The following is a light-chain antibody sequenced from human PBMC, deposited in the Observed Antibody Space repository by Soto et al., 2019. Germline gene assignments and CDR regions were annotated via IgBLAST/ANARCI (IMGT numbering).Light chain of an antibody. CDR2: GAS. J-gene: IGKJ1*01. CDR1: QSVSNNY. CDR3: HHYGSSMWS. V-gene: IGKV3-20*01. Sequence: EIVLTQSPGTLSLSPGERATLSCRAGQSVSNNYLAWYQQKPGQAPRLLIYGASSRATGIPDRFSGSASGKDFNLNISGVQPEDCAVYYCHHYGSSMWSFGQGTKVDIK.